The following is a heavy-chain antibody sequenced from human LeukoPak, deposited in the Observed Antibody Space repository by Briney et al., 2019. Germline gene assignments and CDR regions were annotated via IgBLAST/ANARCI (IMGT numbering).Heavy chain of an antibody. CDR2: IKQGGNEI. Sequence: GGSLRLSCVVSGFTLSQYWMTWVRQAPGKGLEWVANIKQGGNEIHYVESVKGRFTISRDNAKNSLYLQMNSLRAEDTAVYYCARDLMGIAYRGAFYYWGQGTLVTVSS. D-gene: IGHD6-13*01. CDR3: ARDLMGIAYRGAFYY. CDR1: GFTLSQYW. V-gene: IGHV3-7*03. J-gene: IGHJ4*02.